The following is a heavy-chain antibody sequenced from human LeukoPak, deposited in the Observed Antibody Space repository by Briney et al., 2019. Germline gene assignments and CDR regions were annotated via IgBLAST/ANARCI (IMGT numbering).Heavy chain of an antibody. D-gene: IGHD3-22*01. J-gene: IGHJ3*02. Sequence: GGSLRLSCAASGFTFSSYWMDWVRQAPGRGLVWVSGINSDGIMTRYAESVKGRFTISRDNAKNTLYLQMNSLRVEDTAVYYRARVGSTDSPHAFDIWGQGTTVTVSS. CDR1: GFTFSSYW. CDR2: INSDGIMT. CDR3: ARVGSTDSPHAFDI. V-gene: IGHV3-74*01.